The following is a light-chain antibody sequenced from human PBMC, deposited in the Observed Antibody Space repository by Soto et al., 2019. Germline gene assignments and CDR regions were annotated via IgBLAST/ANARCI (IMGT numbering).Light chain of an antibody. V-gene: IGKV3-11*01. CDR2: DAS. CDR1: QSVSSY. Sequence: EIVLTQSPATLSLSPGERATLSCRASQSVSSYLAWYQQKPGQAPRLLIYDASNRATGIPTRFSGSGSGTDFTLTISSLEPEDFAAYYCQQGSNWPPGLTFGGGTKVDIK. J-gene: IGKJ4*01. CDR3: QQGSNWPPGLT.